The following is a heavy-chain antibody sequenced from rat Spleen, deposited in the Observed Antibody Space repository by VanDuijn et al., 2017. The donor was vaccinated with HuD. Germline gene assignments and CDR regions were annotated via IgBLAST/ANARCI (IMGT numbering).Heavy chain of an antibody. Sequence: EVQLVESDGGLVQPGRSLKLSCAASGFTFSDYYMAWVRQAPTKGLEWVATISYDGSSTYYRDSVKGRFTISRDNAKSTLYLQMDSLRSEDTAIYYCTRTTEGMPDYFDYWGQGVMVTVSS. D-gene: IGHD1-11*01. CDR3: TRTTEGMPDYFDY. CDR2: ISYDGSST. J-gene: IGHJ2*01. V-gene: IGHV5-29*01. CDR1: GFTFSDYY.